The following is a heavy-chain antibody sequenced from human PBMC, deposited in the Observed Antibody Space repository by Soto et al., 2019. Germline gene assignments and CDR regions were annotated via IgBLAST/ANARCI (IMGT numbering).Heavy chain of an antibody. J-gene: IGHJ5*02. V-gene: IGHV4-31*03. CDR1: GGSISSGGYY. D-gene: IGHD3-3*01. CDR3: ARVRGRTIFGVDNWFDP. CDR2: IYYSGST. Sequence: TLSLTCTVSGGSISSGGYYWSWIRQHPGKGLEWIGYIYYSGSTYYNPSLKSRVTISVDTSKNQFSLKLSSVTAADTAVYYCARVRGRTIFGVDNWFDPWGQGTLVTVSS.